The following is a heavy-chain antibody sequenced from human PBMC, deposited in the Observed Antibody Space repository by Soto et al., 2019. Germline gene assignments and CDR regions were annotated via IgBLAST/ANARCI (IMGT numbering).Heavy chain of an antibody. J-gene: IGHJ3*02. CDR2: ISGSGGST. CDR1: GFTFSSYA. Sequence: EVQLLESGGGLVQPGGSLRLSYAASGFTFSSYAMSWVRQAPGKGLEWVSAISGSGGSTFYADSVKGRFTISRDNSKNTLYLQMNSLRAEDTAVYYCAKYCTNGVCYHWDAFDIWGQGTMVTVSS. D-gene: IGHD2-8*01. V-gene: IGHV3-23*01. CDR3: AKYCTNGVCYHWDAFDI.